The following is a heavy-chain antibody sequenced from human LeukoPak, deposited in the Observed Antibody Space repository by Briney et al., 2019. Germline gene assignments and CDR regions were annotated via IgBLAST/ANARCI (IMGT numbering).Heavy chain of an antibody. CDR1: GGSFSGYY. J-gene: IGHJ6*02. D-gene: IGHD3-10*01. Sequence: KPSETLSLTCAVYGGSFSGYYWSWIRQPPGKGLEWIGEINHSGSTNYNPSLKSRVTISVDTSKNQFSLKLSSVTAADTAVYYCARDLYGSGSYPNYYGMDVWGQGTTVTVSS. CDR2: INHSGST. CDR3: ARDLYGSGSYPNYYGMDV. V-gene: IGHV4-34*01.